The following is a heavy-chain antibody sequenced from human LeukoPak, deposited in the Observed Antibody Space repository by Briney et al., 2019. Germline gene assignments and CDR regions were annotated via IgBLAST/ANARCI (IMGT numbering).Heavy chain of an antibody. Sequence: SVKVSCKASGFTFTSSAVQWVRQARGQRLEWIGWIVVGSGNTNYAQKFQERVTITRDMSTSTAYMELSSLRSEDTAVYYCAAAHFGYSSSWYWEPWGQGTLVTVSS. V-gene: IGHV1-58*01. CDR2: IVVGSGNT. CDR3: AAAHFGYSSSWYWEP. CDR1: GFTFTSSA. D-gene: IGHD6-13*01. J-gene: IGHJ5*02.